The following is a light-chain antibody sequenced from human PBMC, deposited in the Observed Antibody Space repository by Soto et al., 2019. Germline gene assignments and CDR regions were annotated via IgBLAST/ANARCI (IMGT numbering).Light chain of an antibody. CDR2: GAS. Sequence: EIVLTQSPGTLSLSPGERATLSCRASQSVSSSYLAWYQQKPGQAPRLLIYGASSRATGIPDRFSGSGSGTDFTLTNSRLEPEDFAVYYCQQYGSSRSLTFGGGTKVEIK. J-gene: IGKJ4*01. CDR1: QSVSSSY. V-gene: IGKV3-20*01. CDR3: QQYGSSRSLT.